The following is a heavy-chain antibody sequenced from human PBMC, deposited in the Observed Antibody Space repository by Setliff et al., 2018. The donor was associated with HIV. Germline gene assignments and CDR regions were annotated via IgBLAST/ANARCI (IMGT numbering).Heavy chain of an antibody. D-gene: IGHD3-22*01. V-gene: IGHV4-34*01. J-gene: IGHJ4*02. CDR3: ARAPANYHDSSGFYFGGDYYFDF. CDR2: ISHSGDT. CDR1: GGSFSDYF. Sequence: SETLSLTCAVYGGSFSDYFWSWIRQSPGKGLEWIGEISHSGDTQYNSSRKSRVTMSVDTSKNQFSLKLSSVTAADTAVYYCARAPANYHDSSGFYFGGDYYFDFWGQGTLVTVSS.